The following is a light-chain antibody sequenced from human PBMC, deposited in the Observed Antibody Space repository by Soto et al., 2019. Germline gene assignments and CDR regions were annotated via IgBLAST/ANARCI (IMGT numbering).Light chain of an antibody. CDR2: AAT. CDR3: QQYYTYPYT. J-gene: IGKJ2*01. CDR1: QGINFY. V-gene: IGKV1-16*01. Sequence: DIQMTQSPSSLSASVGDRVTITCRARQGINFYLAWYQQKPGKAPKSLIYAATNVESGVPSRFSGSGSGTHFTLTINDLEPEDFATYFCQQYYTYPYTFGQGTKLEI.